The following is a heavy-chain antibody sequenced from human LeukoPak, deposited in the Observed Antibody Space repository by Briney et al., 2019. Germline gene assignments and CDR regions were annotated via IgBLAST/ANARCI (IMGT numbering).Heavy chain of an antibody. Sequence: GASVKVSCKASGYTFTGYYIHWVRQAPGQGLEWMGWINPNSGGTNYAQTFQGRVTMTRDTSITTAYMELSSLRSDDTAVYYCARLRDSSSYYFDYWGQGTLVTVSS. CDR1: GYTFTGYY. CDR3: ARLRDSSSYYFDY. J-gene: IGHJ4*02. CDR2: INPNSGGT. V-gene: IGHV1-2*02.